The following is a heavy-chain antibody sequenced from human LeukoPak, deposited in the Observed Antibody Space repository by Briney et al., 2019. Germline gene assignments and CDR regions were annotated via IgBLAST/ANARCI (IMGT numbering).Heavy chain of an antibody. V-gene: IGHV1-69*13. CDR2: IMPIFGTV. J-gene: IGHJ3*02. CDR3: ARDRADIAAGFAFDI. Sequence: EASVKVSCKASGGTFSSYGITWVRQAPGQGLEWMGGIMPIFGTVNYAQRFQGRVTITADESTSTAYMELSSLRSEDTAVYYCARDRADIAAGFAFDIWGQGTMVTVSS. D-gene: IGHD6-13*01. CDR1: GGTFSSYG.